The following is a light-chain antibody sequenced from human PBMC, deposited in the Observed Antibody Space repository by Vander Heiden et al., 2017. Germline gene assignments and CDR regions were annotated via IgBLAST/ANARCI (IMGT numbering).Light chain of an antibody. CDR2: ANN. J-gene: IGLJ2*01. CDR3: GTWDSSLSAV. CDR1: SSNIVNNY. V-gene: IGLV1-51*01. Sequence: QSVFTQPPPVSAAPGQKLTIPCSGSSSNIVNNYLSWYQQLPGTAPKLLIYANNKRPSGIPDRFSGSKSGTSATLGITGLQTGDEADYYCGTWDSSLSAVFGGGTKLTVL.